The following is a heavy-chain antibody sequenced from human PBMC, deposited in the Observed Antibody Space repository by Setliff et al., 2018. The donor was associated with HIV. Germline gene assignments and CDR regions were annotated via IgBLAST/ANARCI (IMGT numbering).Heavy chain of an antibody. CDR2: IKQGGSEK. CDR1: VFIFSSYW. V-gene: IGHV3-7*01. D-gene: IGHD5-18*01. Sequence: GGSLRLSCTASVFIFSSYWMSWVRQAPGKGLEWVANIKQGGSEKYYVDSVKGRFTMSRDNAKNSLFLQMNSLRAEDTAVYYCARVADGYNSYFDYWGQGTVVTVSS. CDR3: ARVADGYNSYFDY. J-gene: IGHJ4*02.